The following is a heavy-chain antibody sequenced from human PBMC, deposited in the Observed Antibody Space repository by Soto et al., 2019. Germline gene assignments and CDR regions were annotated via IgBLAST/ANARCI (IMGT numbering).Heavy chain of an antibody. V-gene: IGHV1-69*13. Sequence: SVKFSCKASGGTFSSYAISWVRQAPGQGLEWMGGIIPIFGTANYAQKFQGRVTITADYSKSTAYMDLSSLRSDDTAVYYCSYDSSVSYDAFNIWCQGTMFTGSS. CDR3: SYDSSVSYDAFNI. D-gene: IGHD3-22*01. J-gene: IGHJ3*02. CDR1: GGTFSSYA. CDR2: IIPIFGTA.